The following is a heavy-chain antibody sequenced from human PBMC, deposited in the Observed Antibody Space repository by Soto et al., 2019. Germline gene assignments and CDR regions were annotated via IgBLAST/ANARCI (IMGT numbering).Heavy chain of an antibody. V-gene: IGHV4-31*03. D-gene: IGHD6-19*01. CDR2: IYYSGST. J-gene: IGHJ4*02. CDR3: AWGAVAGIDY. Sequence: SETLSLTCTVSGGSISSGGYYWSWIRQHPGKGLEWIGYIYYSGSTYYNPSLKSRVTISVDTSKNQFSLKLSSVTAADTAVYYCAWGAVAGIDYWGQGTLVTVSS. CDR1: GGSISSGGYY.